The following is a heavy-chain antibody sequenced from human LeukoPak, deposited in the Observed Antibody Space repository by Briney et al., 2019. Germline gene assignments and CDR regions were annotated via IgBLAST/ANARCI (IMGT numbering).Heavy chain of an antibody. J-gene: IGHJ4*02. CDR2: ISGSGGST. V-gene: IGHV3-23*01. CDR1: GFTFSSYA. Sequence: GGSLRLSCGASGFTFSSYAMSWVRQAPGKGLEWVSAISGSGGSTYYADSVKGRFTISRDNSKNTLYLQMNSLRAEDTAVYYCAKGGNTKRGYSYGLFDYWGQGTLVTVSS. D-gene: IGHD5-18*01. CDR3: AKGGNTKRGYSYGLFDY.